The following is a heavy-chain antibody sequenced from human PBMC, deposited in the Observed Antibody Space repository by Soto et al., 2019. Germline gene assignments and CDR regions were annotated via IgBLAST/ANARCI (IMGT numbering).Heavy chain of an antibody. CDR3: AHRDSRFSSGFNFDY. CDR1: RAFINSGGFY. CDR2: IFWDDDK. Sequence: TLSLTCSVSRAFINSGGFYYSWIRQPPGKALEWLALIFWDDDKRYSPSLKSRLTITKDTSKNQEVLTLTNKEPVDTATYYCAHRDSRFSSGFNFDYWGQGILVTVSS. V-gene: IGHV2-5*08. J-gene: IGHJ4*02. D-gene: IGHD6-19*01.